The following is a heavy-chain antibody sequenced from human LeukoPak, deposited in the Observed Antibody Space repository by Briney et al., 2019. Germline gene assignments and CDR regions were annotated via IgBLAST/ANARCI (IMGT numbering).Heavy chain of an antibody. Sequence: GGSLRLSCAASGFPFSSYAMNWVRQAPGKGLEWVSAISGSGGSTYYADSVKGRFTISRDNSKNTLYLEMNSLRAEDTAMYYCAKDVVGARAADYWGQGTLVTVSS. J-gene: IGHJ4*02. V-gene: IGHV3-23*01. D-gene: IGHD1-26*01. CDR1: GFPFSSYA. CDR2: ISGSGGST. CDR3: AKDVVGARAADY.